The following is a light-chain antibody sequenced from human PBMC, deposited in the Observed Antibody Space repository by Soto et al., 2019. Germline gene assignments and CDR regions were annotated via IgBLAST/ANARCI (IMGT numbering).Light chain of an antibody. CDR2: GNN. CDR3: QSYDTSLSGSV. Sequence: QSVLTQTPSVSGAPGQSVTMSCTGSSSNIGAGSDVHWYQHLPGTPPKVVISGNNNRPSGVPDRFSGSKSGTSASLSITGLQAEDEADYYCQSYDTSLSGSVFGGGTKVTVL. V-gene: IGLV1-40*01. CDR1: SSNIGAGSD. J-gene: IGLJ2*01.